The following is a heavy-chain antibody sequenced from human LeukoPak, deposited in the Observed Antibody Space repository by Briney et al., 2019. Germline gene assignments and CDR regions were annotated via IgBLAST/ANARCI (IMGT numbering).Heavy chain of an antibody. J-gene: IGHJ4*02. V-gene: IGHV4-39*01. CDR1: GGSISSSSCY. D-gene: IGHD6-6*01. CDR3: ARMGDSSSSDY. CDR2: IYYSGST. Sequence: SETLSLTCTVSGGSISSSSCYWGWIRQPPGKGLEWIGSIYYSGSTYYNPSLKSRVTISVDTSKNQFSLKLSSVTAADTAVYYCARMGDSSSSDYWGQGTLVTVSS.